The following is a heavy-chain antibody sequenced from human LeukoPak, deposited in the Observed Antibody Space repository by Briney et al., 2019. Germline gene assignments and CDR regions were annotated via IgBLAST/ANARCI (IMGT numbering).Heavy chain of an antibody. V-gene: IGHV3-64D*06. Sequence: GGSLRLSCSASGFTFSGHFMHWVRQAPGKGLEYVSSISVNGDKTLYAESVKGRFTISRDNSKNTLYLQLSSLRLEDTAIYYCFKDLTGTWSFDHWGQGTLLTVSS. CDR1: GFTFSGHF. D-gene: IGHD7-27*01. CDR3: FKDLTGTWSFDH. J-gene: IGHJ4*02. CDR2: ISVNGDKT.